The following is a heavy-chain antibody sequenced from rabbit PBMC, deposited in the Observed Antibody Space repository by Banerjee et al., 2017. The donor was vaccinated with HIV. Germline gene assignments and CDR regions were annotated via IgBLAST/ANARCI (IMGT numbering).Heavy chain of an antibody. J-gene: IGHJ4*01. CDR3: VRAAGYGGYGFATGFDL. Sequence: QQQLGESGGGLVKPGGTLTLTCKASGIDFSSYYYMCWVRQAPGKGLEWIAYIYPDFGTTDYASWVNGRFTISLDNAQNTVFMQMTSLTAADTATYFCVRAAGYGGYGFATGFDLWGQGTLVTVS. CDR1: GIDFSSYYY. CDR2: IYPDFGTT. V-gene: IGHV1S43*01. D-gene: IGHD6-1*01.